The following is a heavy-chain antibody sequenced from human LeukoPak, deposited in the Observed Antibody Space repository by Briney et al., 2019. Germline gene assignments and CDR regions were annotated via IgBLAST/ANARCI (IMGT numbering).Heavy chain of an antibody. CDR3: ARAGADWYFDL. D-gene: IGHD3-10*01. CDR1: GGSFSGYY. V-gene: IGHV4-34*01. Sequence: PSETLSLTCAVYGGSFSGYYWSWTRQPPGKGLEWIGEINHSGSTNYNPSLKSRVTISVDTSKNQFSLKLSSVTAADTAVYYCARAGADWYFDLWGRGTLVTVSS. CDR2: INHSGST. J-gene: IGHJ2*01.